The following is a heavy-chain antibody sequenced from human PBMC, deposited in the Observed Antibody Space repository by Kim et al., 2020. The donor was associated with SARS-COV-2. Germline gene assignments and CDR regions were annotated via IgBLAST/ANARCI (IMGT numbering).Heavy chain of an antibody. J-gene: IGHJ6*02. CDR2: INPSGGST. V-gene: IGHV1-46*01. CDR1: GYTFTSYY. Sequence: ASVKVSCKASGYTFTSYYMHWVRQAPGQGLEWMGIINPSGGSTSYAQKFQGRVTMTRDTSTSTVYMELSSLRSEDTAVYYCARDLGYCSSTSCYALYYYYYYGMDVWGQGTTVTVSS. CDR3: ARDLGYCSSTSCYALYYYYYYGMDV. D-gene: IGHD2-2*01.